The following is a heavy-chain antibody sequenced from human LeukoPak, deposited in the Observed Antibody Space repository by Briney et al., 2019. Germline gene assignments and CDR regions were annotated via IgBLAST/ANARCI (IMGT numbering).Heavy chain of an antibody. J-gene: IGHJ4*02. Sequence: GGSLRLSCAASGFTFSSYSMNWVRQAPGKGLEWVSSISSSSYIYYADSVKGRFTISRDNAKNSLYLQMNSLRAEDTAVYYCARVILGSLSTYFDYWGQGTLVTVSS. D-gene: IGHD6-13*01. CDR3: ARVILGSLSTYFDY. CDR2: ISSSSYI. V-gene: IGHV3-21*01. CDR1: GFTFSSYS.